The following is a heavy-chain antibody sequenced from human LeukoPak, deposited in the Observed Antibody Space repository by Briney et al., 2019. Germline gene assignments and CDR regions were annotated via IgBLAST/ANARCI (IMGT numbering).Heavy chain of an antibody. Sequence: GGSLRLSCAASGFTFSYAWMSWVRQAPGKGLEWVGHIKSQTDGGTTDYAAPVKGRFSISRDDSKNTLDLQMNSLTTEDTAVYYCAIDRGSSGAFYYYYMDVWGKGTTVTVSS. V-gene: IGHV3-15*01. D-gene: IGHD6-6*01. CDR1: GFTFSYAW. CDR2: IKSQTDGGTT. CDR3: AIDRGSSGAFYYYYMDV. J-gene: IGHJ6*03.